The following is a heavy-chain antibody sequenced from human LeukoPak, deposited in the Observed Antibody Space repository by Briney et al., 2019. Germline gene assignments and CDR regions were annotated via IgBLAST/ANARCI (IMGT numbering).Heavy chain of an antibody. D-gene: IGHD3-10*01. CDR3: ARRFGELLSHAFDI. J-gene: IGHJ3*02. V-gene: IGHV1-8*03. CDR2: MNPNSGNT. CDR1: GYTFTSYD. Sequence: GASVKVSCKTSGYTFTSYDINWVRQATGQGLEWMGWMNPNSGNTGYAQKFQGRVTITRNTSISTAYMELSSLRSEHTAVYYCARRFGELLSHAFDIWGQGTMVTVSS.